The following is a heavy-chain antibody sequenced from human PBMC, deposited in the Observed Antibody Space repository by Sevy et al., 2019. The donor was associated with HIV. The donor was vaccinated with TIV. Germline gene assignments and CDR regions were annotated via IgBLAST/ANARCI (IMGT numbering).Heavy chain of an antibody. CDR3: ARLRRPAYFDY. CDR2: INHSGST. V-gene: IGHV4-34*01. CDR1: GGSFSGYY. J-gene: IGHJ4*02. Sequence: SETLSLTCAVYGGSFSGYYWSWIRQPPGKGLEWIGEINHSGSTNYNPSLKSRVTISVDTSKNQFSLKLSSVTAADTAVYYCARLRRPAYFDYWGQGTLVTVSS.